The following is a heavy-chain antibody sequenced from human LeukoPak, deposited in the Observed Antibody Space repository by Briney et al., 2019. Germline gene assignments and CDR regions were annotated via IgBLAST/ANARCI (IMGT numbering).Heavy chain of an antibody. V-gene: IGHV5-51*07. CDR3: ATITTYYDILTGYYTNWFDP. J-gene: IGHJ5*02. D-gene: IGHD3-9*01. Sequence: GESLKISCKGSGYSFTSYWIGWVHQMPGKGLEWMGIIYPGDSDTRYSPSFQGQVTISADKSISTAYLQWSSLKASDTAMYYCATITTYYDILTGYYTNWFDPWGQGTLVTVSS. CDR2: IYPGDSDT. CDR1: GYSFTSYW.